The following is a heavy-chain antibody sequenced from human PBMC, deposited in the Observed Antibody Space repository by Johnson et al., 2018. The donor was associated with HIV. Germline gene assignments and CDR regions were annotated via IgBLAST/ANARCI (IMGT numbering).Heavy chain of an antibody. CDR2: ISWDGGST. CDR1: GFTFDDYA. J-gene: IGHJ3*02. V-gene: IGHV3-43D*03. D-gene: IGHD6-19*01. Sequence: VQLVESGGVVVQPGGSLRLSCAASGFTFDDYAMHWVRQAPGKGLEWVSLISWDGGSTYYADSVKGRFTISRDNSKKSLYLQMNSLRAEDTALYYFAKDLYSSGLGAFDIWGQGTMVTVSS. CDR3: AKDLYSSGLGAFDI.